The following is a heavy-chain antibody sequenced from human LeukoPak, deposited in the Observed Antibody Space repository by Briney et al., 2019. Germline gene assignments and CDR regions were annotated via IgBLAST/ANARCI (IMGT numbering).Heavy chain of an antibody. Sequence: SVKVSCKASGYTFTGYYMHWVRQAPGQGLEWMGGIIPIFGTANYAQKFQGRVTITADESTSTAYMELSSLRSEDTAVYYCARDSPAFDYWGQGTLVTVSS. CDR1: GYTFTGYY. V-gene: IGHV1-69*13. CDR2: IIPIFGTA. J-gene: IGHJ4*02. CDR3: ARDSPAFDY.